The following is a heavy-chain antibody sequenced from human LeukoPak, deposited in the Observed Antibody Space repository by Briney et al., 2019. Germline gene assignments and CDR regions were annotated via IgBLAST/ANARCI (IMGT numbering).Heavy chain of an antibody. D-gene: IGHD3-22*01. V-gene: IGHV3-23*01. Sequence: GGSLRLSCAASGFTFSSYAMSWVRQAPGKGLEWVSAISGSGGSTYYADSVKGRFTISRDNSKNTLYLQMNSLRAEDTAVYYCAKGTMDGGQYYYDSNGGQGILVTVSS. CDR1: GFTFSSYA. CDR2: ISGSGGST. J-gene: IGHJ4*02. CDR3: AKGTMDGGQYYYDSN.